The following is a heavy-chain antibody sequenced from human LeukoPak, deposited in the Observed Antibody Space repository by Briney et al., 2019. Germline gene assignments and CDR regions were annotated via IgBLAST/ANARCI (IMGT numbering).Heavy chain of an antibody. Sequence: GGSLRLSCAASGFTFSSYAMSWVRQAPEKGLEWVSTMSGSGDSTYYADSVKGRFTISRDNSRNTLYLQMNSLRAEDTAVYYCAKTGAAPRDYYYGMDVWGQGTTVTVSS. D-gene: IGHD6-13*01. J-gene: IGHJ6*02. CDR2: MSGSGDST. V-gene: IGHV3-23*01. CDR3: AKTGAAPRDYYYGMDV. CDR1: GFTFSSYA.